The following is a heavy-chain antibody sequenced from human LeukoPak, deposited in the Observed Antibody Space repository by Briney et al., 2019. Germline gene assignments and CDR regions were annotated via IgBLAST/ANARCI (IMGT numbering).Heavy chain of an antibody. Sequence: PGGSLRLSCAASGFTFSSYAMHWVRQAPGKGLEWVAVISYDGSNKYYADSVKGRFTISRDNSKNTLYLQMNSLRAEDTAVYYCARERIVVVTAGYYYYYGMDVWGQGTTVTVSS. D-gene: IGHD2-21*02. CDR1: GFTFSSYA. V-gene: IGHV3-30*04. CDR2: ISYDGSNK. CDR3: ARERIVVVTAGYYYYYGMDV. J-gene: IGHJ6*02.